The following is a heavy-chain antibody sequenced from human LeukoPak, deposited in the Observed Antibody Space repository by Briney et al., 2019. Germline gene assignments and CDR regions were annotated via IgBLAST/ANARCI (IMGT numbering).Heavy chain of an antibody. CDR2: ISSDGSID. J-gene: IGHJ6*03. Sequence: GRSLRLSCAASGFTFSRHGMHWVRQAPGKGLEWVAVISSDGSIDYYADSVKGRFTISRDNSKNTLYLQMNSLRAEDTAVYYCAKSDYYYYMDVWGKGTTVTVSS. CDR1: GFTFSRHG. CDR3: AKSDYYYYMDV. V-gene: IGHV3-30*18.